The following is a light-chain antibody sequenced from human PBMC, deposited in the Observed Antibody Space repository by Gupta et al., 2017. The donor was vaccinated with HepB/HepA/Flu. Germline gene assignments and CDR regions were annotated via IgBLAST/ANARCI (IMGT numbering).Light chain of an antibody. Sequence: QSVLTQPPSASGTPGQRVTISCSGSRSNIGSNTVTWYPQPPGTAPKLLIYSNNQRPSGVPDLFSGSKSGTSAALAISGLQAEDEADYYCAAWDDSLNGPVFGGGTKLTVL. CDR2: SNN. J-gene: IGLJ3*02. V-gene: IGLV1-44*01. CDR3: AAWDDSLNGPV. CDR1: RSNIGSNT.